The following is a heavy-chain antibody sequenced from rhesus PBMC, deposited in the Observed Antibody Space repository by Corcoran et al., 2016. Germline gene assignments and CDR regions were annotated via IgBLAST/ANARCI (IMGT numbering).Heavy chain of an antibody. Sequence: QQGGGPGLVKPSETLSLTCAVSGYSIRSGYYWGWIRQPPGKGLEYIGYISGSSGSTYYNPSLKSRVTISKDTSKNQFSLKLSSVTAADTAVYYCARHTYWGDYYVDYWGQGVLVTVSS. CDR3: ARHTYWGDYYVDY. CDR2: ISGSSGST. V-gene: IGHV4-99*01. J-gene: IGHJ4*01. CDR1: GYSIRSGYY. D-gene: IGHD3-34*01.